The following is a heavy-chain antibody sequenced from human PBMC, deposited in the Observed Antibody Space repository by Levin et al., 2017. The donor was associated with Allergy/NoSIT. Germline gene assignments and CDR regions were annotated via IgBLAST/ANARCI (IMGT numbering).Heavy chain of an antibody. Sequence: PSETLSLTCTVSGGSISSYYWSWIRQPPGKGLEWIGYIYYSGSTNYNPSLKSRVTISVDTSKNQFSLKLSSVTAADTAVYYCARDRGPPHYYDSSGYLDAFDIWGQGTMVTVSS. V-gene: IGHV4-59*01. CDR3: ARDRGPPHYYDSSGYLDAFDI. J-gene: IGHJ3*02. CDR2: IYYSGST. CDR1: GGSISSYY. D-gene: IGHD3-22*01.